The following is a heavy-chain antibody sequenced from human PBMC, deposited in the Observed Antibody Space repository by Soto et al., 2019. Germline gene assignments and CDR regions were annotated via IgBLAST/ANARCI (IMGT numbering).Heavy chain of an antibody. D-gene: IGHD3-9*01. J-gene: IGHJ5*02. CDR1: GGSISSSSYY. V-gene: IGHV4-39*01. Sequence: QLQLQESGPGLVKPSETLSLTCTVSGGSISSSSYYWGWIRQPPGKGLEWIGSIYYSGSTYYNPSLKSRVTISVDTSKNQFSLKLSSVTAADTAVYYCARHLEITYYDILTGPAPVNWFDPWGQGTLVTVSS. CDR3: ARHLEITYYDILTGPAPVNWFDP. CDR2: IYYSGST.